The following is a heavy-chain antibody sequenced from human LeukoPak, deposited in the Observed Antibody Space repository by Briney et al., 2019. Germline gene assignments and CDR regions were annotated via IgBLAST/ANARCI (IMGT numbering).Heavy chain of an antibody. CDR2: ISYDGSNK. Sequence: GRSLRLPCAASGFTFSSYAMHWVRQAPGKGLEWVAVISYDGSNKYYADSVKGRFTISRDNSKNTLYLQMNSLRAEDTAVYYCARLRTTGAFDIWGQGTMVTVSS. V-gene: IGHV3-30-3*01. CDR3: ARLRTTGAFDI. D-gene: IGHD2/OR15-2a*01. CDR1: GFTFSSYA. J-gene: IGHJ3*02.